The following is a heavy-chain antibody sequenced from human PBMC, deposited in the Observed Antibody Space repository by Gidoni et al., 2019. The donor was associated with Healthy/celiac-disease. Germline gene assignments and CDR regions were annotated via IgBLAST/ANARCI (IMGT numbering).Heavy chain of an antibody. V-gene: IGHV3-23*01. CDR2: SSGSGGST. CDR1: GFTFSSKA. D-gene: IGHD6-19*01. CDR3: AKEAYSSGWSGPFDY. J-gene: IGHJ4*02. Sequence: EVQLLESGGGLVQPGGSLRRSCAASGFTFSSKAMGWVRQAPGKGLGWVSASSGSGGSTYYADSVKGRFTISRDNSKNTLYLQMNSLRAEYTAVYYCAKEAYSSGWSGPFDYWGQGTLVTVSS.